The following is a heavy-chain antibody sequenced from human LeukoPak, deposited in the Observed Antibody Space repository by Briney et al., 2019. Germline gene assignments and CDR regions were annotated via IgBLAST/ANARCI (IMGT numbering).Heavy chain of an antibody. Sequence: AASVKVSCKASGYTFTGYYMHWVRQAPGQGLEWMGWINPNSGGTNYAQKFQGRVTMTRDTSISTAYMELSRLRSDDTAVYYCARGPVPAAMDGKFGYWGQGTLVTVSS. D-gene: IGHD2-2*01. CDR1: GYTFTGYY. J-gene: IGHJ4*02. CDR3: ARGPVPAAMDGKFGY. V-gene: IGHV1-2*02. CDR2: INPNSGGT.